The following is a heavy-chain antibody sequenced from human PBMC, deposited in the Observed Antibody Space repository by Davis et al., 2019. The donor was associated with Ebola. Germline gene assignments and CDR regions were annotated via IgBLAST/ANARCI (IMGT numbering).Heavy chain of an antibody. V-gene: IGHV3-7*05. CDR3: ARVVSDDSGDPFDY. Sequence: PGGSLRLSCAASGYTFTSYSMNWVRQAPGKGLEWVAYIKDDGSEGYYVDSVKGRFTISRDNAKNSLYLQMNSLRAEDTAVYFCARVVSDDSGDPFDYWGQGTLVTVSS. CDR2: IKDDGSEG. CDR1: GYTFTSYS. D-gene: IGHD4-17*01. J-gene: IGHJ4*02.